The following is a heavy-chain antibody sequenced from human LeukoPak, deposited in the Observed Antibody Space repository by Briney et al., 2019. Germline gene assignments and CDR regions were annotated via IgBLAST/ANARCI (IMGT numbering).Heavy chain of an antibody. J-gene: IGHJ6*02. CDR1: GDSVSSNSAA. Sequence: SQTLSLTCAISGDSVSSNSAAWNWIRQSPSRGLEWLGRTYYRSKWYNDYAVSVKSRITINPDTSKNQFSLQLNSLTPEDTAVYYCARLWFGELTYYYYGMDVWGQGTTVTVSS. D-gene: IGHD3-10*01. CDR2: TYYRSKWYN. V-gene: IGHV6-1*01. CDR3: ARLWFGELTYYYYGMDV.